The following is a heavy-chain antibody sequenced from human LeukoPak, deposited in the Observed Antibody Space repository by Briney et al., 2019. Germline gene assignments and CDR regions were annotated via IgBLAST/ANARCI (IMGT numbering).Heavy chain of an antibody. Sequence: SETLSLTCTVSGGSISSYYWSWIRQPPGKGLEWIGYIYYSGSTNYNPSLKSRVTISVDTSKNQFSLKLNSVTAADTAVYYCARERPYSSGWYWFDPWGQGTLVTVSS. D-gene: IGHD6-19*01. V-gene: IGHV4-59*12. J-gene: IGHJ5*02. CDR3: ARERPYSSGWYWFDP. CDR2: IYYSGST. CDR1: GGSISSYY.